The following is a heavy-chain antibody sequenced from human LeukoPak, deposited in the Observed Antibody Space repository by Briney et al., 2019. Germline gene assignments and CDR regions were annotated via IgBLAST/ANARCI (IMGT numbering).Heavy chain of an antibody. J-gene: IGHJ6*03. CDR1: GFTFTTYA. CDR2: VSDDGTSK. CDR3: AKGGVSRPMDV. Sequence: GGSLRLSCVTSGFTFTTYAMHWVRQAPGKGLEWLAVVSDDGTSKYYADSVKGRFTISRDNSKNTLYLQLNSLRAEDTAVYYCAKGGVSRPMDVWGKGTTVTVSS. V-gene: IGHV3-30-3*01.